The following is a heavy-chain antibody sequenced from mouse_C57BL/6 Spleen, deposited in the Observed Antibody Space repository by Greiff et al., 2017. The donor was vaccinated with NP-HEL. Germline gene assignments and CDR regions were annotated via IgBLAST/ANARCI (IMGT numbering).Heavy chain of an antibody. V-gene: IGHV5-6*01. J-gene: IGHJ1*03. Sequence: EVQGVESGGDLVKPGGSLKLSCAASGFTFSSYGMSWVRQTPDKRLEWVATLSSGGSYPYYPDSVKGRFTISRDNAKNTLYLQMSSLKSEDTAMYYCARYDYDWYFDVWGTGTTVTVSS. CDR2: LSSGGSYP. CDR1: GFTFSSYG. CDR3: ARYDYDWYFDV. D-gene: IGHD2-4*01.